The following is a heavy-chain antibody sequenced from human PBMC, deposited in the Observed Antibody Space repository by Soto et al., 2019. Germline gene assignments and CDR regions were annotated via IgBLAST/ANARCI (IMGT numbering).Heavy chain of an antibody. CDR1: GFTFSSYA. V-gene: IGHV3-23*01. Sequence: GGSLRLSCAASGFTFSSYAMSWVRQAPGKGLEWVSAISGSGGSTYYADSVKGRFTISRDNSKNTLYLQMNSLRAEDTAVYYCAKSVYCTNGVCYTSPIDYWGQGTLVTVSS. CDR3: AKSVYCTNGVCYTSPIDY. D-gene: IGHD2-8*01. J-gene: IGHJ4*02. CDR2: ISGSGGST.